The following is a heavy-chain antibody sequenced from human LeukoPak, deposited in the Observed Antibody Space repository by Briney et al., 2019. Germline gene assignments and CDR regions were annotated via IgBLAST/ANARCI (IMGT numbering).Heavy chain of an antibody. J-gene: IGHJ4*02. CDR2: ISDTGANT. CDR1: GFTFSSYA. D-gene: IGHD2-15*01. Sequence: GGSLRLSCAASGFTFSSYAMSWVRQAAGKGLEWVSAISDTGANTYYADSVKGRFTISRDNSKNTLYLQMKSLRADDTAVYYRANHNIATFDYWGQGTLVTVSS. V-gene: IGHV3-23*01. CDR3: ANHNIATFDY.